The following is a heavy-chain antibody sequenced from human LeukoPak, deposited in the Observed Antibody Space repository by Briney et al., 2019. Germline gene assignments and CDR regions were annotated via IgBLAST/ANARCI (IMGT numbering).Heavy chain of an antibody. V-gene: IGHV4-39*07. CDR3: AKEHDSSGDY. J-gene: IGHJ4*02. CDR2: IFYSGST. CDR1: GGSISTSNYY. D-gene: IGHD3-22*01. Sequence: SETLSLTCTVSGGSISTSNYYWGWIRQPPGKGLEWIGNIFYSGSTYYGPSLKSRLTISLNTSRNQFSLKLTSVTAADTAVYYCAKEHDSSGDYWGQGTLVTVSS.